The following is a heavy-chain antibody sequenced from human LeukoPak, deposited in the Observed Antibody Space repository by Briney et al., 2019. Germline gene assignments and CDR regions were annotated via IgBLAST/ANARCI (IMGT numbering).Heavy chain of an antibody. Sequence: SETLSLTCAVYGGSFSGYYWSWIRQPPGKGLEWIGYIYYSGSTNYNPSLKSRVTISVDTSKNQFSLKLSSGTAADTAVYYCARLLEVEMATIGSYYFDYWGQGTLVTVSS. V-gene: IGHV4-59*08. CDR3: ARLLEVEMATIGSYYFDY. CDR2: IYYSGST. CDR1: GGSFSGYY. D-gene: IGHD5-12*01. J-gene: IGHJ4*02.